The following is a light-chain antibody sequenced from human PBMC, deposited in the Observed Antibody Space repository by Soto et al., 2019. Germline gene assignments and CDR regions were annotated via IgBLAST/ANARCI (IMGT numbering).Light chain of an antibody. V-gene: IGLV4-69*01. CDR3: QTWGTGIPWV. CDR1: SGHSRYA. Sequence: QLVLTQSPSASASLGASVNLTCTLSSGHSRYAIAWHQQQPEKGPRYLMRLNSDGSHNKGDGIPDRFSGSPSGAERYLTISSLQSEDEAEYYCQTWGTGIPWVFGGGTQLTVL. CDR2: LNSDGSH. J-gene: IGLJ3*02.